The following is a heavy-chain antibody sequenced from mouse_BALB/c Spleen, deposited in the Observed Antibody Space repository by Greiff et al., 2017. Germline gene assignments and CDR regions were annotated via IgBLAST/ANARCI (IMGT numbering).Heavy chain of an antibody. CDR2: ILPGSGST. J-gene: IGHJ4*01. CDR3: ARGALTPNAMDY. D-gene: IGHD4-1*01. CDR1: GYTFSSYW. V-gene: IGHV1-9*01. Sequence: VQRVESGAELMKPGASVKISCKATGYTFSSYWIEWVKQRPGHGLEWIGEILPGSGSTNYNEKFKGKATFTADTSSNTAYMQLSSLTSEDSAVYYCARGALTPNAMDYWGQGTSVTVSS.